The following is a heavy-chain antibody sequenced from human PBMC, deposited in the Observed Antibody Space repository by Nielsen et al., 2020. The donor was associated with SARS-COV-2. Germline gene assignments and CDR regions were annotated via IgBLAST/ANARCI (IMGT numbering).Heavy chain of an antibody. D-gene: IGHD3-10*01. CDR3: ARENSGPGGTASYGMDL. J-gene: IGHJ6*02. V-gene: IGHV7-4-1*02. CDR2: INTNTGHP. Sequence: ASVKVSCKASGYTFTNYAMNWVRQAPGQGLEWMGWINTNTGHPMYAQGFTGRFVFSSDTSVSTASLQISTLRAEDTAVYYCARENSGPGGTASYGMDLWGQGTTVTVSS. CDR1: GYTFTNYA.